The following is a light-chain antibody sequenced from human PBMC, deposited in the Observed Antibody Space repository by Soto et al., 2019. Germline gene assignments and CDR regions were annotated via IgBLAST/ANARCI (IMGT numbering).Light chain of an antibody. J-gene: IGKJ2*01. CDR1: ESVRSNY. CDR2: GAS. CDR3: HHYGYGADT. V-gene: IGKV3-20*01. Sequence: EIVLTQSPGTLSLSPGERATLSCRASESVRSNYLAWYQQQPGQAPSLLIFGASSMATGTPDTFTGSGSWTDFSLTISRLEPEDSAVYFCHHYGYGADTFGQGTKLEIK.